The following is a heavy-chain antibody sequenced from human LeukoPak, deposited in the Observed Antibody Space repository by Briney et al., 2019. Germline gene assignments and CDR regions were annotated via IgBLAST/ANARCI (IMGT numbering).Heavy chain of an antibody. J-gene: IGHJ4*02. CDR1: GDSISSSRSY. D-gene: IGHD5-18*01. Sequence: SETLSLTCTVSGDSISSSRSYWGWIRQPPGKGLEWIGSIYYSGNTYYNTSLKSRVTISVDTSKNQFSLKLSSVTAADTAVYYCARTRIQLWSQRGEFDYWGQGTLVTVSS. CDR3: ARTRIQLWSQRGEFDY. V-gene: IGHV4-39*07. CDR2: IYYSGNT.